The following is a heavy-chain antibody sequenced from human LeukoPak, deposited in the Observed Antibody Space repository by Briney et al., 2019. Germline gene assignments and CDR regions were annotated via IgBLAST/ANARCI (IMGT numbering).Heavy chain of an antibody. CDR2: ISWNSGSI. CDR1: GFTFDDYA. D-gene: IGHD6-19*01. Sequence: GGSLRLSCAASGFTFDDYAMHWVRQAPGKGLEWVSGISWNSGSIGYADSVKGRFTISRDNAKNSLYLQMNSLRAEDTALYYCASGIAVAGPFDYWGQGTLVTVSS. CDR3: ASGIAVAGPFDY. J-gene: IGHJ4*02. V-gene: IGHV3-9*01.